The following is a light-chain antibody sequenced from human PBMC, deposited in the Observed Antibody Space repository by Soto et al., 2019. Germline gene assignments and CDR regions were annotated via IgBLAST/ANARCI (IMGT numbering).Light chain of an antibody. CDR2: LGS. Sequence: DIVMTQSLLSLPVTPGEPASISCRSSQSLQHVNGNKYLDWYVQKAGQSPQLLIYLGSNRAPGVPDRFSGSGSGTDFTLKITRVEAEDVGIYYCMQSLQTPRHFGQGTRLEIK. J-gene: IGKJ5*01. V-gene: IGKV2-28*01. CDR1: QSLQHVNGNKY. CDR3: MQSLQTPRH.